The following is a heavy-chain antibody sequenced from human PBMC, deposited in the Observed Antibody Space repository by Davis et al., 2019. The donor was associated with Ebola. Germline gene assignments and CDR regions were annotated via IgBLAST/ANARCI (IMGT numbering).Heavy chain of an antibody. Sequence: PGGSLRLSCAASGFMFSDYAMTWVRQAPGKGLEWVSSIMGRGGSTYYADSVKGRFTISRDNSKDTVYLQMNSLRVEDTARYYCAKDQGGAYSSGWYGGGEDSWGQGTLVTVSS. CDR2: IMGRGGST. CDR1: GFMFSDYA. CDR3: AKDQGGAYSSGWYGGGEDS. V-gene: IGHV3-23*01. D-gene: IGHD6-19*01. J-gene: IGHJ4*02.